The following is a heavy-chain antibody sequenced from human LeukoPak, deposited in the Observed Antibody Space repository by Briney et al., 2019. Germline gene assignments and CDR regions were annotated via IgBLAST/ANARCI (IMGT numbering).Heavy chain of an antibody. V-gene: IGHV3-53*01. CDR3: ASIDSSGYRNYFDY. CDR1: GFTVSSNY. J-gene: IGHJ4*02. CDR2: IYSGGST. Sequence: GGSLRLSCAASGFTVSSNYMSWVRQAPGKGLEWVSVIYSGGSTYYADSVKGRFTISRDNSKNTLYLQMNSLRAEDTAVYYCASIDSSGYRNYFDYWGQGTLVTVSS. D-gene: IGHD3-22*01.